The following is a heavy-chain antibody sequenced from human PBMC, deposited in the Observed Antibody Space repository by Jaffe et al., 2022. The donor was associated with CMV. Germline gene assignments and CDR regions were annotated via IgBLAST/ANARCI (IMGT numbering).Heavy chain of an antibody. CDR2: INPNSGGT. D-gene: IGHD1-1*01. Sequence: QVQLVQSGAEVKKPGASVKVSCKASGYTFTGYYMHWVRQAPGQGLEWMGWINPNSGGTNYAQKFQGRVTMTRDTSISTAYMELSRLRSDDTAVYYCARLQNWNDEWYHWFDPWGQGTLVTVSS. J-gene: IGHJ5*02. CDR1: GYTFTGYY. CDR3: ARLQNWNDEWYHWFDP. V-gene: IGHV1-2*02.